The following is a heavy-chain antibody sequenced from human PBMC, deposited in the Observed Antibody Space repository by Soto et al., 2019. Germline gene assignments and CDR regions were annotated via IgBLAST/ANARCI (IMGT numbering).Heavy chain of an antibody. D-gene: IGHD1-7*01. V-gene: IGHV4-38-2*02. CDR3: ARDRLTATTYWFDP. CDR2: IFQGGST. J-gene: IGHJ5*02. Sequence: SETLSLTCVVSGYSISSGYYWGWIRQPPGKGLEWIGSIFQGGSTYYNPSLKSRVTISVDTSKNQFSLNLSSVTAADTALYYCARDRLTATTYWFDPWGQGTLVTVSS. CDR1: GYSISSGYY.